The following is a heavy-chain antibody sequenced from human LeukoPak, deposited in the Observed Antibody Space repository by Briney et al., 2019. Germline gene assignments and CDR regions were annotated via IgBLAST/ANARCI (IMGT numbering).Heavy chain of an antibody. J-gene: IGHJ4*02. CDR3: ARLEVRGVSIDF. CDR1: GGSISSTSYY. CDR2: IYNSGST. D-gene: IGHD2-21*01. Sequence: SETLSLTCTVSGGSISSTSYYWGWIRQPPGKGLEWIGSIYNSGSTYYNPSLRGRITVSVDTSKSQFSLKLSSVTAADTAVYYCARLEVRGVSIDFWGQGTLVTVSS. V-gene: IGHV4-39*01.